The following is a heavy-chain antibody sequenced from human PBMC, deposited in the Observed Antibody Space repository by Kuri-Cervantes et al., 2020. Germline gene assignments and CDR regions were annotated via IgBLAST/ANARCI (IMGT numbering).Heavy chain of an antibody. CDR3: AREWITFYYDSSGYQGFDS. Sequence: SETLSLTCTVSGGSISRYYWSWIRQPPGKGLEWIGYNYYSGSTNYNPSLKSRVTISVDKSNNQSSLKLTSVTTSDTDVYYCAREWITFYYDSSGYQGFDSWGQGTLVTVSS. CDR1: GGSISRYY. D-gene: IGHD3-22*01. CDR2: NYYSGST. V-gene: IGHV4-59*12. J-gene: IGHJ4*02.